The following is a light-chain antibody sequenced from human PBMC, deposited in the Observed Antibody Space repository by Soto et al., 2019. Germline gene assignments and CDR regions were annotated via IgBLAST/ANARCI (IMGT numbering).Light chain of an antibody. J-gene: IGLJ1*01. Sequence: QSALTQPASVSGSPGQSITVSCTGTSSDLGAYTYVSWYQQHPGKAPKLIIHDVSNRPSGVSNRFSGSKSGNSASLTISGLQAEDEADYYCSSYTSSGTYVFGSGTK. CDR3: SSYTSSGTYV. CDR2: DVS. CDR1: SSDLGAYTY. V-gene: IGLV2-14*03.